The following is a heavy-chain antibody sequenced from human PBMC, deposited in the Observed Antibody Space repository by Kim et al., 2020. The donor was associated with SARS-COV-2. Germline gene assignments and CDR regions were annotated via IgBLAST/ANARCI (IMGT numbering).Heavy chain of an antibody. CDR3: AGSYSAYWYGMDV. CDR1: GYSFTSYW. D-gene: IGHD3-10*01. J-gene: IGHJ6*02. Sequence: GESLKISCKGSGYSFTSYWIGWVRQMPGKGLEWMGIIYPGDSDTRYSPSFQGQVTISADKSISTAYLQWSSLKASDTAMYYCAGSYSAYWYGMDVWGQGTTVTVSS. V-gene: IGHV5-51*01. CDR2: IYPGDSDT.